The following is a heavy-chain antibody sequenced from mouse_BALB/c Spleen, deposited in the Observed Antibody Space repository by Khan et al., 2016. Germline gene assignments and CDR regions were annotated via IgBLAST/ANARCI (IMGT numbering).Heavy chain of an antibody. V-gene: IGHV5-17*02. J-gene: IGHJ2*01. CDR2: ISSGSSAI. CDR3: GRGDY. CDR1: GFTFSSFG. Sequence: EVELVESGGGLVQPGGSRKLSCAAAGFTFSSFGMHWVRQAPEKGLEWVAFISSGSSAIYYADTVKGRFTISRDNPKNTLFLQMTSLRSEDTTMYYCGRGDYWGQGTTLTVSS.